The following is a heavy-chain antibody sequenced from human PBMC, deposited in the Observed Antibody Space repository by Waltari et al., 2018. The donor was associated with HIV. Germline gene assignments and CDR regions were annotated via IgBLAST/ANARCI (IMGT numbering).Heavy chain of an antibody. CDR2: IWYDGSNK. Sequence: QVQLVESGGGVVQPGRSLRLSCAASGFTFRSYGMPWVRQAPGKGLEWVAVIWYDGSNKYYADSVKGRFTISRDNSKNTLYLQMNSLRAEDTAVYYCARGSIVGGYFDYWGQGTLVTVSS. CDR1: GFTFRSYG. D-gene: IGHD3-16*01. CDR3: ARGSIVGGYFDY. V-gene: IGHV3-33*01. J-gene: IGHJ4*02.